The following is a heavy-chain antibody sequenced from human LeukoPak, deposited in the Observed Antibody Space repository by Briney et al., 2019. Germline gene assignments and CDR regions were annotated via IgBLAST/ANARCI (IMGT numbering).Heavy chain of an antibody. Sequence: GGSLRLSCAASGFTFSSYSMSWVRQAPGKGLEWVSSISSSSSYIYYADSVKGRFTISRDNAKNSLYLQMNSLRAEDTAVYYCARTSSGRYFDYWGQGALVTVSS. J-gene: IGHJ4*02. V-gene: IGHV3-21*01. D-gene: IGHD6-19*01. CDR2: ISSSSSYI. CDR3: ARTSSGRYFDY. CDR1: GFTFSSYS.